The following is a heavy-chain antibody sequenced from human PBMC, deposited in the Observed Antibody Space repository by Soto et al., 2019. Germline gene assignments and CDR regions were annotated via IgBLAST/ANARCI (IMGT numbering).Heavy chain of an antibody. J-gene: IGHJ4*02. CDR1: GFTFSNAW. CDR2: IKSKTDGGTT. D-gene: IGHD3-10*01. V-gene: IGHV3-15*07. Sequence: EVQLVESGGGLVKPGGSLRLSCAASGFTFSNAWMNWVRQAPGKGLEWVGRIKSKTDGGTTDYAAPVKGRFTISRDDSKNTLYLQMNSLKTEDTAVYYCTTGGILWFGEANFDYWGQGTLVTVSS. CDR3: TTGGILWFGEANFDY.